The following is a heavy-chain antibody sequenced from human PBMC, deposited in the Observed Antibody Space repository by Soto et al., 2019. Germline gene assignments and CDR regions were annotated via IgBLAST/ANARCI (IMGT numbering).Heavy chain of an antibody. D-gene: IGHD6-6*01. CDR2: IYYSGTP. Sequence: QLQLQESGPGLVKPSETLSLTCTVSGGSISSSDYHWGWIRQPPGKGLEWIGNIYYSGTPYYNPSLKSRVSIFEDTSKNQFSLKLRSVTAADTAVYYCALVRGYAFDIWGQGTMVTVSS. V-gene: IGHV4-39*01. CDR3: ALVRGYAFDI. J-gene: IGHJ3*02. CDR1: GGSISSSDYH.